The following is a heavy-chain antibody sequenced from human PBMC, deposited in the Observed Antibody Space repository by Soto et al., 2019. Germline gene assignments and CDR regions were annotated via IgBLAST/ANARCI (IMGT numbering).Heavy chain of an antibody. J-gene: IGHJ4*02. CDR2: ISYDASNK. D-gene: IGHD6-13*01. CDR3: ARWVFAVDY. Sequence: QVQLVESGGGVVQPGRSLRLSCAASGFTFSTYAMNWVRQAPGKGLEWVAAISYDASNKYYAGSVKGRFTISRDNYKNTLYLQMNSQRTEDTAMYYCARWVFAVDYWGQGTLVTVSS. CDR1: GFTFSTYA. V-gene: IGHV3-30-3*01.